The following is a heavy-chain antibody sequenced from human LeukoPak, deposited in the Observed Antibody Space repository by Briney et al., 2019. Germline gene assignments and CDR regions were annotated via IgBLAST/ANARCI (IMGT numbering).Heavy chain of an antibody. J-gene: IGHJ3*02. Sequence: SETLSLTCSVSGGSIGRYGWSWLRQPPGKGLEWIGYIYYTGSTNCNPSLKRRVTISLALYKNRLSLKLSSVTAADTAVYYCATHPAVITRFDIWGQGAMVSASS. CDR3: ATHPAVITRFDI. D-gene: IGHD1-20*01. V-gene: IGHV4-59*01. CDR1: GGSIGRYG. CDR2: IYYTGST.